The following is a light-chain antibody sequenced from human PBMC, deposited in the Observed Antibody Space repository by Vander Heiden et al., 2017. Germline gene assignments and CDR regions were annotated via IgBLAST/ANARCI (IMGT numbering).Light chain of an antibody. CDR1: SSDVGTYNL. CDR3: CSYSPSSIFV. J-gene: IGLJ1*01. V-gene: IGLV2-23*02. CDR2: EVS. Sequence: QSALTHPASASGSPGPSITISCTGTSSDVGTYNLVSWYQQHPGKAPKLMISEVSKRPSGVSNRFSGSKSGNTASLTISGLQAEDEADYYGCSYSPSSIFVFGSGTKVTVL.